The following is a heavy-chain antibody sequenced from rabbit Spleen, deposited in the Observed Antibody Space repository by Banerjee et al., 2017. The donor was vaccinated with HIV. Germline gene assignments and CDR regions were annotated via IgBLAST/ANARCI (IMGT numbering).Heavy chain of an antibody. J-gene: IGHJ2*01. D-gene: IGHD8-1*01. CDR2: IYNGDGST. CDR3: ARGAYVGSRYDSD. CDR1: GFSFSSSYY. Sequence: QEQLEESGGGLVKPEGSLTLTCKASGFSFSSSYYMCWVRQAPGKGLEWIGCIYNGDGSTYYASWAKGRFTISKTSSTTVTLQMTSLTAADTATYFCARGAYVGSRYDSDWGPGTLVTVS. V-gene: IGHV1S45*01.